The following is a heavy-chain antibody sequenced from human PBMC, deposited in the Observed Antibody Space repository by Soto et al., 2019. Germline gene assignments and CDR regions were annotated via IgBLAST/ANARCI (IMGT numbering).Heavy chain of an antibody. V-gene: IGHV3-11*06. Sequence: SLRLSCAASGFTFSDYYMSWIRQAAGKGLEWVSYISSSSSYTNYADSVKGRFTISRDNAKNSLYLQMNSLRAEDTAVYYCAIQGRYSSGWYDRNWFDPWGQGTLVTVSS. D-gene: IGHD6-19*01. CDR3: AIQGRYSSGWYDRNWFDP. CDR1: GFTFSDYY. J-gene: IGHJ5*02. CDR2: ISSSSSYT.